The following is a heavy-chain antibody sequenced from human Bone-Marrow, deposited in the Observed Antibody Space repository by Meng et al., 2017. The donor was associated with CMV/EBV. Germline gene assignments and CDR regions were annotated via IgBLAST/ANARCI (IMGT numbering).Heavy chain of an antibody. D-gene: IGHD3-22*01. CDR2: INSDGSST. Sequence: GESLKISCAASGFTFSSYWMHWVRQAPGKGLVWVSRINSDGSSTSYAYSVKGRFTISRDNAKNTLYLQMNSLRAEDTAVYYCARVKTYYYDSSGYGYFDYWGQGTLATVSS. J-gene: IGHJ4*02. CDR1: GFTFSSYW. CDR3: ARVKTYYYDSSGYGYFDY. V-gene: IGHV3-74*01.